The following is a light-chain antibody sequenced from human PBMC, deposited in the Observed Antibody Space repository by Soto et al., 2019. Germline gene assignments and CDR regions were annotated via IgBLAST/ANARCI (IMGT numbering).Light chain of an antibody. V-gene: IGKV3-15*01. J-gene: IGKJ2*01. CDR3: QQYNTWST. CDR1: QSVTSD. Sequence: EIVMTQSPATLSVSPGERVTLSCRASQSVTSDLAWYQQRPGQAPRLLIYGASTRATGIPARFSGSGSGTEFTLTIRSLQSEDFAVYYCQQYNTWSTFGQGTKL. CDR2: GAS.